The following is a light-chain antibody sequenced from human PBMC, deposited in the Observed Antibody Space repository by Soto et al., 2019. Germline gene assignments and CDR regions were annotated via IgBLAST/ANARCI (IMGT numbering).Light chain of an antibody. CDR3: QQYTPNSRT. CDR1: QGISTY. CDR2: AAS. J-gene: IGKJ1*01. V-gene: IGKV1-9*01. Sequence: DIQLTQSPSLLSASVGDRVTITCRASQGISTYLAWYQQASGKAPKLLISAASTLQRGVPSRFSGSGSGTQFTLTISSLQPEDFATYSCQQYTPNSRTFGQGTKVDI.